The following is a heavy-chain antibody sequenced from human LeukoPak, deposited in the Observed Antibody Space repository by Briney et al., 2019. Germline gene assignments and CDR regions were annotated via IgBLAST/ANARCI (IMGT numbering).Heavy chain of an antibody. CDR2: IYHSGST. J-gene: IGHJ4*02. D-gene: IGHD6-13*01. CDR3: ARESPASAGAAAFDY. CDR1: GGSISSSNW. V-gene: IGHV4-4*02. Sequence: SETLSLTCAVSGGSISSSNWWSWVRQPPGKGLEWIGEIYHSGSTNYNPSLKSRVTISVDKSKNQFSLKLSSVTAADTAVYYCARESPASAGAAAFDYWGQGTLVTVSS.